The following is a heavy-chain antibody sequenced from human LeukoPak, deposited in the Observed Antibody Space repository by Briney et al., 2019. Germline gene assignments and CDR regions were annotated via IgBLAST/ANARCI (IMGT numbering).Heavy chain of an antibody. CDR2: IYHSGST. J-gene: IGHJ4*02. D-gene: IGHD6-13*01. CDR3: ARESPASAGAAAFDY. CDR1: GGSISSSNW. V-gene: IGHV4-4*02. Sequence: SETLSLTCAVSGGSISSSNWWSWVRQPPGKGLEWIGEIYHSGSTNYNPSLKSRVTISVDKSKNQFSLKLSSVTAADTAVYYCARESPASAGAAAFDYWGQGTLVTVSS.